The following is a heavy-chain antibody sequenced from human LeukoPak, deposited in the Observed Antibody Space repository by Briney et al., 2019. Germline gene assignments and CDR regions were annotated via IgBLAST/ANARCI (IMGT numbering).Heavy chain of an antibody. CDR3: ASGGNPTFDY. V-gene: IGHV4-59*01. D-gene: IGHD4-23*01. Sequence: SETLSLTCTVSGGSISSYYWSWIRQPPGKGLEWIGYIYYSGSTNYNPSLESRVTISVDTSKNQFSLKLSSVTAADTAVYYCASGGNPTFDYWGQGTLVTVSS. CDR1: GGSISSYY. J-gene: IGHJ4*02. CDR2: IYYSGST.